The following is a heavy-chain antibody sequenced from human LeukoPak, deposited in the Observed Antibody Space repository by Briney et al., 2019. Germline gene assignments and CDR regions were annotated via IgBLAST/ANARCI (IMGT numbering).Heavy chain of an antibody. CDR3: ARGRGTMVRGLFDP. Sequence: SETQSLTCAVYGGSFSGYYWSWIRQPPGKGLEWIGEINHSGSTNYNPSLKSRVTISVDTSKNQFSLKLSSVTAADTAVYYCARGRGTMVRGLFDPWGQGTLVTVSS. J-gene: IGHJ5*02. V-gene: IGHV4-34*01. CDR1: GGSFSGYY. D-gene: IGHD3-10*01. CDR2: INHSGST.